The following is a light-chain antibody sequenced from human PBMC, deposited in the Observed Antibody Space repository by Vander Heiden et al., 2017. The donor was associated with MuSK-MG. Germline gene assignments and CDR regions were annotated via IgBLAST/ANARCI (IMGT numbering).Light chain of an antibody. CDR1: QSVSIN. CDR2: AAS. J-gene: IGKJ2*03. CDR3: QQYNTWPS. Sequence: EVVMTQSPATLSVSPGERATLSCRARQSVSINLAWYQQKPGQAPRLLIYAASIRATGTPARFSGSGSATDFTLTISSLQSEDFAVYYCQQYNTWPSFGQGTKLEIK. V-gene: IGKV3-15*01.